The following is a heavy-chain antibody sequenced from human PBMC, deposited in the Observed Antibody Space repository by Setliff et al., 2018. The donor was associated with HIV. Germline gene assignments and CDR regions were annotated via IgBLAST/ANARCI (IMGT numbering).Heavy chain of an antibody. V-gene: IGHV4-34*01. Sequence: GSLRLSCAASGFTFTDYAMNWIRQPPGKGLEWIGEMNDSGSTNYNPSLKSRVTISVDTANNQFSLKVNSMTAADSAIYYCARVESGILGYWGRGTLVTVSS. CDR2: MNDSGST. CDR1: GFTFTDYA. CDR3: ARVESGILGY. J-gene: IGHJ4*02. D-gene: IGHD1-26*01.